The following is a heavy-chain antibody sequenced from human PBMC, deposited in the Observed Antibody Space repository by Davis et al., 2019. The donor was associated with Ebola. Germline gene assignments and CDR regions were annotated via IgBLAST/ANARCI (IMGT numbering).Heavy chain of an antibody. V-gene: IGHV4-39*07. D-gene: IGHD6-19*01. CDR2: IYYSGST. CDR3: ARDMGWLVMSWFDP. CDR1: GGSISSSSYY. J-gene: IGHJ5*02. Sequence: SETLSLTCTVSGGSISSSSYYWGWIRQPPGKGLEWIGSIYYSGSTYYNPSLKSRVTISVDKSKNQFSLKLSSVTAADTAVYYCARDMGWLVMSWFDPWGQGTLVTVSS.